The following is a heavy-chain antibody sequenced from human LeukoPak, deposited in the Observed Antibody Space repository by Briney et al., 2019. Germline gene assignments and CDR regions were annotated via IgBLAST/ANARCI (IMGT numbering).Heavy chain of an antibody. D-gene: IGHD6-6*01. Sequence: PGGSLRLSCAASGFTFSSYSMNWVRQAPGKGLEWVSVISSGGSTSYADSVKGRFTIPRDNSKNTLYLQMNSLRAEDTAVYYCARGWSSSSYFGYWGQGTLVTVSS. CDR3: ARGWSSSSYFGY. V-gene: IGHV3-66*01. J-gene: IGHJ4*02. CDR2: ISSGGST. CDR1: GFTFSSYS.